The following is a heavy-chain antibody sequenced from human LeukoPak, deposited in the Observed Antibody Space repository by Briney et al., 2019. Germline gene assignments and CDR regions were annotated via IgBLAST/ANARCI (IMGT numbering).Heavy chain of an antibody. Sequence: ASVKVSCKASGYTFTGYYMHRVRRAPGQGLEWMGWINPNSGGTNYAQKFQGRVTMTRDTSISTAYMELSRLRSDDTAVYYCARAKSIFGVANDAFDIWGQGTMVTVSS. D-gene: IGHD3-3*01. J-gene: IGHJ3*02. CDR1: GYTFTGYY. CDR2: INPNSGGT. CDR3: ARAKSIFGVANDAFDI. V-gene: IGHV1-2*02.